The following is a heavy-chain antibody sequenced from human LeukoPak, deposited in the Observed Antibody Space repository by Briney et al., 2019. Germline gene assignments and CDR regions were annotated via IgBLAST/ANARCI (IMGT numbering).Heavy chain of an antibody. CDR1: GFTFSNYA. D-gene: IGHD2-2*02. CDR3: ARDLSSDQMLYDY. J-gene: IGHJ4*02. CDR2: IAGNGGGI. V-gene: IGHV3-64*02. Sequence: GGSLRLSFAASGFTFSNYAVHWVRQAPGKGLEYVSSIAGNGGGIFYADSVKGRFTISSHNSKNPRYLQMGSLRVEHWVVFYRARDLSSDQMLYDYWGQGTLVTVSS.